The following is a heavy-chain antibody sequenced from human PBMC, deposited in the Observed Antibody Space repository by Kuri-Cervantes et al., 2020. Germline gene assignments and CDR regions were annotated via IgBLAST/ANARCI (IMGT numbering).Heavy chain of an antibody. CDR1: GFTLSSCG. D-gene: IGHD5-18*01. Sequence: GGSLRLSCAASGFTLSSCGMHWVRQAPGKGLEWVSYISSSGSTIYYADSVKGRFTISRDNAKNSLYLQMNSLRAEDTAVYYCARDPNTDMGIWGQGTLVTVS. CDR2: ISSSGSTI. J-gene: IGHJ4*02. V-gene: IGHV3-48*04. CDR3: ARDPNTDMGI.